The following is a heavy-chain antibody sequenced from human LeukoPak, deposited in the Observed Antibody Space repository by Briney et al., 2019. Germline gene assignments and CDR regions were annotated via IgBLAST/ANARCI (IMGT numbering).Heavy chain of an antibody. CDR3: ASGGIVVVTPDAFDI. CDR2: IYSGGST. J-gene: IGHJ3*02. V-gene: IGHV3-66*01. Sequence: GGSLRLSCAASGFTVSSNYMSWVRQAPGKGLEWVSDIYSGGSTYYADSVKGRFTISRDNSKNTLYLQMNSLRAEDTAVYYCASGGIVVVTPDAFDIWGQGTMVTVSS. CDR1: GFTVSSNY. D-gene: IGHD2-21*02.